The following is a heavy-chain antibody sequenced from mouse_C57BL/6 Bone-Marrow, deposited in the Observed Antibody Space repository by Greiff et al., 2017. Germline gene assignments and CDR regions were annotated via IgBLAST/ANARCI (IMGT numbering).Heavy chain of an antibody. V-gene: IGHV1-81*01. Sequence: VQLQESGAELARPGASVKLSCKASGYTFTSYRLSWVKQRTGQGLDWIGEIYPRIVDTYYNEKFKGKATLTADKSSSTAYMELRSLTSEDSAVYYCASLGVVGYWGQGTTLTVSS. D-gene: IGHD1-1*01. CDR1: GYTFTSYR. CDR3: ASLGVVGY. J-gene: IGHJ2*01. CDR2: IYPRIVDT.